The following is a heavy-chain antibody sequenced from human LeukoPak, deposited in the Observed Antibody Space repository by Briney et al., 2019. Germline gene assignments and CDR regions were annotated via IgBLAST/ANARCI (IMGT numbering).Heavy chain of an antibody. D-gene: IGHD3-9*01. J-gene: IGHJ4*02. V-gene: IGHV1-46*01. CDR2: INPSGGST. Sequence: ASVKVSCKASGYTFTGYYMHWVRQAPGQGLEWTGIINPSGGSTSYAQKFQGRVTMARDMSTSTVYMELSSLRSEDTAVYYCARADILTGYYIWVAFDYWGQGTLVTVSS. CDR3: ARADILTGYYIWVAFDY. CDR1: GYTFTGYY.